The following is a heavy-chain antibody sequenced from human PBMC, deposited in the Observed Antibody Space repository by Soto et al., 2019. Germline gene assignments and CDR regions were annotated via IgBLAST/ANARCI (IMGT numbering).Heavy chain of an antibody. V-gene: IGHV3-30*18. CDR1: GFTSSSYG. D-gene: IGHD2-21*01. Sequence: GGSLRLSCAASGFTSSSYGMDRVRQAPGKVLAWVAVISYDGSNNYYADSVKGRFTISRDNSKNTLYLQMNNLRAEDTAVYYCSKLEFDRYEPHGGYYDMDVWGQGTTVTDSS. CDR2: ISYDGSNN. CDR3: SKLEFDRYEPHGGYYDMDV. J-gene: IGHJ6*02.